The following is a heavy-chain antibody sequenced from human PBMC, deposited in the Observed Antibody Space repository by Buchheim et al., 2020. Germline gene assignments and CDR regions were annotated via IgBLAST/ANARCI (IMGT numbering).Heavy chain of an antibody. CDR2: INQDGSEK. CDR3: VRHQMGVGAAWGY. V-gene: IGHV3-7*01. CDR1: GFTFSDYW. J-gene: IGHJ4*02. D-gene: IGHD1-26*01. Sequence: EVQLVQSGGGLVQPGGSLRLSCAASGFTFSDYWMSWVRQAPGKGLEWVANINQDGSEKTYVGSVKGRSTISRDNAETSLYLQMHSLRAEDTAVYDCVRHQMGVGAAWGYWGQGAL.